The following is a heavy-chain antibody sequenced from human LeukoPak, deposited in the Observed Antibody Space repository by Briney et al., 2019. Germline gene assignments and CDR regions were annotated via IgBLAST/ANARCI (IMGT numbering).Heavy chain of an antibody. CDR3: ARAQMGAPTDY. CDR2: ISSDGCSI. V-gene: IGHV3-74*01. Sequence: GGSLRLSCAASGFTFSNYAMYWVRQAPGKGLVWVSRISSDGCSIIYADSVKGRFTISRDIAKNTLYLQMNSLRAEDTAVYYCARAQMGAPTDYWGQGTLVTVSS. J-gene: IGHJ4*02. CDR1: GFTFSNYA. D-gene: IGHD1-26*01.